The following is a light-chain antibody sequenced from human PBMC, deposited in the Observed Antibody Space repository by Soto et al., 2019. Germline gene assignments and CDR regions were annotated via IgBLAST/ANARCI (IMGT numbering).Light chain of an antibody. CDR1: SGHSNYA. Sequence: QPVLTQSPSASASLGASVKLTCTLSSGHSNYAIAWHQQQPEKGPRYLMKLNSDGSHTKGDGIPDRFSGSSSGAERYLTISSLQSEDEADYSCQTWGAGIRVFGGVTKVTVL. V-gene: IGLV4-69*01. CDR3: QTWGAGIRV. J-gene: IGLJ2*01. CDR2: LNSDGSH.